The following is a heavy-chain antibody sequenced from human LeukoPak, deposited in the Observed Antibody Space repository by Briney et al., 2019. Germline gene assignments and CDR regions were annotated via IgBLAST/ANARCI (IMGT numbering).Heavy chain of an antibody. CDR1: GYTFTSYG. CDR3: ARDDIVVVPAPIGGLDY. J-gene: IGHJ4*02. CDR2: ISAYNGNT. D-gene: IGHD2-2*01. Sequence: ASVKVSCKASGYTFTSYGISWVRQAPGQGLEWMGWISAYNGNTNYAQKLQGRVTMTTDTSTSTAYMELGSLRSDDTAVYYCARDDIVVVPAPIGGLDYWGQGTLVTVSS. V-gene: IGHV1-18*01.